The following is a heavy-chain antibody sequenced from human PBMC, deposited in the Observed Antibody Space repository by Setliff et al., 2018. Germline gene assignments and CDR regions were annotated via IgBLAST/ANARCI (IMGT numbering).Heavy chain of an antibody. Sequence: PGGSLRLSCAASGFTFSDHYMSWIRQVPGKGLEWVSSISHSNTYIYYADSVKGRFTISRDNATNSLYLQMTYLRAEDTAVHYCTRGNFYYFDRTGRGPNWFDPWGQGTLVTVSS. CDR1: GFTFSDHY. CDR2: ISHSNTYI. J-gene: IGHJ5*02. CDR3: TRGNFYYFDRTGRGPNWFDP. V-gene: IGHV3-11*06. D-gene: IGHD3-22*01.